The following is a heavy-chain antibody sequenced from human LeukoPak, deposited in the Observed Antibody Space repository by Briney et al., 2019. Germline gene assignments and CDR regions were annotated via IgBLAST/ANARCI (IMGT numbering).Heavy chain of an antibody. CDR1: GFTFSSYG. J-gene: IGHJ4*02. V-gene: IGHV3-30*18. D-gene: IGHD2-15*01. CDR3: AKDHGYCSGGSCYYFDY. Sequence: GGSLRLSCAAPGFTFSSYGMHWVRQAPGKGLEWVAVISYDGSNKYYAHSVKGRFTISRDNSKNTLYLQMNSLRAEDTAVYYCAKDHGYCSGGSCYYFDYWGQGTLVTVSS. CDR2: ISYDGSNK.